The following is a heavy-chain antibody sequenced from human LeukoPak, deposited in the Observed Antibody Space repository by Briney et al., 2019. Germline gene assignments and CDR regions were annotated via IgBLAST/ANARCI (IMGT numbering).Heavy chain of an antibody. CDR3: VKDSGRTDAFDI. CDR2: IIPIFGTA. J-gene: IGHJ3*02. Sequence: GASVKVSCKASGYTFTSYGISWVRQAPGQGLEWMGGIIPIFGTANYAQKFQGRVTITTDESTSTAYMELSSLRSEDTAVYYCVKDSGRTDAFDIWGQGTMVTVSS. CDR1: GYTFTSYG. V-gene: IGHV1-69*05. D-gene: IGHD1-26*01.